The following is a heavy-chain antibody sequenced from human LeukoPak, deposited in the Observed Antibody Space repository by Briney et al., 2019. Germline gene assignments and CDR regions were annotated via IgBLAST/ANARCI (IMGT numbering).Heavy chain of an antibody. CDR1: GFTVSTNY. V-gene: IGHV3-11*04. Sequence: GGSLRLSCTASGFTVSTNYMSWVRQAPGKGLEWVSYISSSGSTIYYADSVKGRFTISRDNAKNSLYLQMNSLRAEDTAVYYCAELGITMIGGVWGKGTTVTISS. CDR3: AELGITMIGGV. D-gene: IGHD3-10*02. CDR2: ISSSGSTI. J-gene: IGHJ6*04.